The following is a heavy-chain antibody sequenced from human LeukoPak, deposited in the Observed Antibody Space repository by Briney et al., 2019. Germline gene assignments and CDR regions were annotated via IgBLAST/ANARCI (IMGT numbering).Heavy chain of an antibody. V-gene: IGHV4-59*01. CDR3: ARACSGGSCYDDAFDI. CDR1: GGSISSYY. J-gene: IGHJ3*02. Sequence: SSETLSLTCTVSGGSISSYYWSWIRQPPGEGREWVGYIYYSGSTNYNPSLKSRVTISVDTSKNQFSLKLSSVTAADTAVYYCARACSGGSCYDDAFDIWGQGTMVTVSS. CDR2: IYYSGST. D-gene: IGHD2-15*01.